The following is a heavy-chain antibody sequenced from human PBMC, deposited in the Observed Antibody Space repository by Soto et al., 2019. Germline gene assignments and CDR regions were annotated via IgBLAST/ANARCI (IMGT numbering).Heavy chain of an antibody. CDR2: IVSGGLT. V-gene: IGHV3-53*02. CDR3: AVGESFYF. J-gene: IGHJ3*01. CDR1: GVTVSNNY. D-gene: IGHD3-3*01. Sequence: EVQLVETGGGLIQPGGSLRLSCAASGVTVSNNYMLWVLQAPGKGLEWVSVIVSGGLTDYADSVKGRFTISRDKSKNTLYLQMNSVRDEDTAVYYCAVGESFYFWGQGTMLTVSS.